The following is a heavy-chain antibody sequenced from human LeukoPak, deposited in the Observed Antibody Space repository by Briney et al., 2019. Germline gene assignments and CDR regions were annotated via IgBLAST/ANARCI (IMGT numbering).Heavy chain of an antibody. D-gene: IGHD6-13*01. CDR2: INFDGSEK. J-gene: IGHJ1*01. Sequence: GGSLRLSCAASGFTFANYWMTWVRQAPGKGPEWVAIINFDGSEKYYADSLKGRFTISRDNAEKSLYLQMNSLRAEDTALYYCARDGDSGWSLSHWGQGTLVTVSS. V-gene: IGHV3-7*01. CDR3: ARDGDSGWSLSH. CDR1: GFTFANYW.